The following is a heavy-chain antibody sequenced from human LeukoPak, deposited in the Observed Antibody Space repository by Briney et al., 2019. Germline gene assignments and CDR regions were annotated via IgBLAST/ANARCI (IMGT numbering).Heavy chain of an antibody. CDR2: LYHSVSA. CDR3: ARQHDSSYDYYIDG. Sequence: SETLSLTCPFLGYSISNGYYWVWIRPPPGRGREWIGSLYHSVSANYNTSLRSRVSISVDTSKNQFSLTLSFVTAADTAVYYCARQHDSSYDYYIDGWGSGTTVSVSS. CDR1: GYSISNGYY. V-gene: IGHV4-38-2*01. J-gene: IGHJ6*03.